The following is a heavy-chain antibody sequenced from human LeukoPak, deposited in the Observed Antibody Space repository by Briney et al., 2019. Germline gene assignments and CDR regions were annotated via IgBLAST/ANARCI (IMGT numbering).Heavy chain of an antibody. CDR1: GYTLTELS. D-gene: IGHD2-2*01. V-gene: IGHV1-24*01. Sequence: GASVKVSCKVSGYTLTELSMHWVRQAPGKGLEWMGGFDPEDGETIYAQKFQGRVTMTEDTSTDTAYMELSSLRAEDTAVYYCISSRYCSSTSCSDYWGQGTLVTVSS. CDR2: FDPEDGET. CDR3: ISSRYCSSTSCSDY. J-gene: IGHJ4*02.